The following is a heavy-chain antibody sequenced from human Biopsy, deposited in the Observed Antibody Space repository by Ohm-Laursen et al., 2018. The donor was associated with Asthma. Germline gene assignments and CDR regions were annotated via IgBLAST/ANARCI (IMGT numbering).Heavy chain of an antibody. D-gene: IGHD3-10*01. CDR3: ARAVDYSHYYGIDV. CDR2: ISVYNGNT. Sequence: GASVKVSCKTSGYTFNSAGITWVRQAPGQGLEWVGWISVYNGNTKVAQKLQDRVTMITGTSTSTAYMELRSLRSDDTAVYFCARAVDYSHYYGIDVWGQGTTVTVS. V-gene: IGHV1-18*01. J-gene: IGHJ6*02. CDR1: GYTFNSAG.